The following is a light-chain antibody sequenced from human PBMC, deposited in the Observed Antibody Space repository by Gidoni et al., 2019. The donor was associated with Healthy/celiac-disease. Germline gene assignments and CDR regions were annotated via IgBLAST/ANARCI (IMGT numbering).Light chain of an antibody. CDR2: EVS. CDR1: SSDVGGYTY. Sequence: QSALTQPASVSGSPGQSIPISFTGTSSDVGGYTYVSWYQQHPGKAPKLMIYEVSNRPSGVSNRFSGSKSGNTASPTISGLQAEDESDYYCSSYTSRSTLEVFGGGTNLTVL. J-gene: IGLJ3*02. CDR3: SSYTSRSTLEV. V-gene: IGLV2-14*01.